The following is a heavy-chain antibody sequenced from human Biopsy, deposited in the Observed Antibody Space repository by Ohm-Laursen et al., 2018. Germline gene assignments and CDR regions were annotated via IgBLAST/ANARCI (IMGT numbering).Heavy chain of an antibody. CDR1: GGSFTGHY. CDR3: ARGSNEYGGLYFPH. D-gene: IGHD4-23*01. Sequence: GTLSLTCPVSGGSFTGHYWTWIRQPPGKGLEWIGHISHTGYTSYKSSLKSRVTISLDTSRKHFSLRLTSLAAADTAVYYCARGSNEYGGLYFPHWGQGTLVTVAS. J-gene: IGHJ1*01. V-gene: IGHV4-59*11. CDR2: ISHTGYT.